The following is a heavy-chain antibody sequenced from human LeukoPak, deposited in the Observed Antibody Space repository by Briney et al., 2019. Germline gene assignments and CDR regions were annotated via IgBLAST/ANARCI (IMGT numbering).Heavy chain of an antibody. V-gene: IGHV3-21*01. D-gene: IGHD2-2*01. CDR1: GFTFSSYS. CDR2: ISSSSSYI. J-gene: IGHJ4*02. CDR3: ARDRGFVVVPAATFDY. Sequence: GGSLRLSCAASGFTFSSYSMNWVRQAPGKGLEWVSSISSSSSYIYYADSVKGRFTISRDNAKNSLYLQMNSLRAEDTAVYYCARDRGFVVVPAATFDYWGQGTLVTVSS.